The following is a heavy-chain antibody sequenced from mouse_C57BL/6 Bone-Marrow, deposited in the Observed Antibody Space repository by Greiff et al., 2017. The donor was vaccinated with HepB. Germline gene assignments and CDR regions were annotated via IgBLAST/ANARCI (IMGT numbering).Heavy chain of an antibody. CDR3: ARGENYSGSSYEAMDY. CDR2: INYDGSST. CDR1: GFTFSDYY. V-gene: IGHV5-16*01. D-gene: IGHD1-1*01. Sequence: DVKLVESEGGLVQPGSSMKLSCTASGFTFSDYYMAWVRQVPEKGLEWVANINYDGSSTYYLDSLKSRFIISRDNAKNILYLQMSSLKSEDTATYYCARGENYSGSSYEAMDYWGQGTSVTVSS. J-gene: IGHJ4*01.